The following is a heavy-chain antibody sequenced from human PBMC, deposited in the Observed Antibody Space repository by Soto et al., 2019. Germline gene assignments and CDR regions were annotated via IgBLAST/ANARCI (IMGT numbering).Heavy chain of an antibody. J-gene: IGHJ3*02. Sequence: VASVKVSCKASGGTFSSYAISWVRQAPGQGLEWMGGIIPIFGTANYAQKFQGRVTITADESTSTAYMELSSLRSEDTAVYYCASRYYYDSSGYYHPDAFDIWGQGTMVTVSS. CDR3: ASRYYYDSSGYYHPDAFDI. CDR1: GGTFSSYA. D-gene: IGHD3-22*01. V-gene: IGHV1-69*13. CDR2: IIPIFGTA.